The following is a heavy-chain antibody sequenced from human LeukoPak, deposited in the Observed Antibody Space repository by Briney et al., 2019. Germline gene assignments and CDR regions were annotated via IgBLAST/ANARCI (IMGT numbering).Heavy chain of an antibody. J-gene: IGHJ4*02. Sequence: GGTLRLSCAASGFTFSSYGMSWVRQAPGKGLEWVAFIRCDGSNKYYADSVKGRFTISRDNSKNTLYLQMNSLRAEDTAVYYCAKVFARDSSGYFHFDYWGQGTLVTVSS. V-gene: IGHV3-30*02. CDR1: GFTFSSYG. CDR2: IRCDGSNK. CDR3: AKVFARDSSGYFHFDY. D-gene: IGHD3-22*01.